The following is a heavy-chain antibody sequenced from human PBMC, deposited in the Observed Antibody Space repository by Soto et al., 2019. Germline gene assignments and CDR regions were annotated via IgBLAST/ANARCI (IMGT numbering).Heavy chain of an antibody. D-gene: IGHD3-10*01. Sequence: KPSETLSLTCTVSGGSISSGGYYWSWIRQHPGKGLEWIGYIYYSGSTYYNPSLKSRVTISVDTSKNQFSLKLSSVTAADTAVYYCAREAYYGSGSKNWFDPWGQGTLVTVSS. CDR1: GGSISSGGYY. J-gene: IGHJ5*02. V-gene: IGHV4-31*03. CDR2: IYYSGST. CDR3: AREAYYGSGSKNWFDP.